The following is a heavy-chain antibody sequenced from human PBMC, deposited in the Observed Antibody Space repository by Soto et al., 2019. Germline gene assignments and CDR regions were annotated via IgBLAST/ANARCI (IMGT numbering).Heavy chain of an antibody. J-gene: IGHJ4*02. CDR1: GFTFINYA. D-gene: IGHD6-13*01. V-gene: IGHV3-23*01. CDR3: AKRPTYSSTLYCFDS. CDR2: ITGSGGGT. Sequence: GGSLRLSCAGSGFTFINYAMTWVRQAPGKGLEWVSTITGSGGGTSYADSVKGRFTVSRDNSKNTLSLQMNILRPEDTAVYYCAKRPTYSSTLYCFDSWGPGTLVTVSS.